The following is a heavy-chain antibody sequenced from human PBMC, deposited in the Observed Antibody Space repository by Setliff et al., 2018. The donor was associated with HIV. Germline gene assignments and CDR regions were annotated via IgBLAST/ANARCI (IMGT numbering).Heavy chain of an antibody. Sequence: SETLSLTCVVSGYSISSGNYWGWIRQPPGKGLEWIGNIYHTGSTNCNPSLKSRVTMSVDTSRNHFSLKLTSVTAADTALYYCARHEGGGVAGTWYYFDYWGHGTLVTVSS. CDR3: ARHEGGGVAGTWYYFDY. V-gene: IGHV4-38-2*01. D-gene: IGHD6-19*01. CDR2: IYHTGST. CDR1: GYSISSGNY. J-gene: IGHJ4*01.